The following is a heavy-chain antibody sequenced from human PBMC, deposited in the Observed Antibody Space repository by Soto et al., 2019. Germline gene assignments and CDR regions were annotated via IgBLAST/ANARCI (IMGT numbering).Heavy chain of an antibody. D-gene: IGHD3-3*01. Sequence: GGSLRLSCAASGFTFSSYWMHWVRQAPGKGLVWVSRINSDGSSTSYADSVKGRFTISRDNAKNTLYLQMNSLRAEDTAVYYCAREGVTIFGVVLSYYYYYMDVWGKGTTVTVSS. V-gene: IGHV3-74*01. CDR1: GFTFSSYW. CDR3: AREGVTIFGVVLSYYYYYMDV. J-gene: IGHJ6*03. CDR2: INSDGSST.